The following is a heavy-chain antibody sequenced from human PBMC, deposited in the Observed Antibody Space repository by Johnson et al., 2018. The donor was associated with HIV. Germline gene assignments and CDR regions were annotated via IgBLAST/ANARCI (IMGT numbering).Heavy chain of an antibody. D-gene: IGHD3-10*01. CDR3: AGGYGSGSGDAFDI. CDR2: IKQDGSEK. V-gene: IGHV3-7*04. Sequence: VQLVESGGGLVQPGGSLRVSCAASGFTFSRYWMSWVRQAPGKGLEWVANIKQDGSEKYYVDSVKGRFTISRDNAKNSLHLQLNGRRAEDTAVYYCAGGYGSGSGDAFDIWGQGTMVTVSS. J-gene: IGHJ3*02. CDR1: GFTFSRYW.